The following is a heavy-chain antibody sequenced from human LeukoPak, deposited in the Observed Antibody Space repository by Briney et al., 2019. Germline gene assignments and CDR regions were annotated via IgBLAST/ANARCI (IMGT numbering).Heavy chain of an antibody. J-gene: IGHJ4*02. CDR3: ARVAVGILELGSHFDY. CDR2: IYTSGST. D-gene: IGHD3-3*01. V-gene: IGHV4-4*07. Sequence: SETLSLTCTVSGGSISSYYWSWIRQPAGKGLEWIGRIYTSGSTNYNPSLKSRVTMSVDTSKNQFSLKLSSVTAADTAVYYCARVAVGILELGSHFDYWGQGTLVTVSS. CDR1: GGSISSYY.